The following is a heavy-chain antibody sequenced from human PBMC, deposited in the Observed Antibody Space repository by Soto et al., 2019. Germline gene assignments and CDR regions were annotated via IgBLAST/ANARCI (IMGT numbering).Heavy chain of an antibody. Sequence: ASVKVSCKVSGYTLTELSMHWVREAPGKGLEWMGGFDPEDGETIYAQKFQGRVTMTEDTSTDTAYMELSSLRSEDTAVYYCGTSGSYAYDAFDIWGQGTMVTVSS. J-gene: IGHJ3*02. CDR1: GYTLTELS. V-gene: IGHV1-24*01. D-gene: IGHD1-26*01. CDR2: FDPEDGET. CDR3: GTSGSYAYDAFDI.